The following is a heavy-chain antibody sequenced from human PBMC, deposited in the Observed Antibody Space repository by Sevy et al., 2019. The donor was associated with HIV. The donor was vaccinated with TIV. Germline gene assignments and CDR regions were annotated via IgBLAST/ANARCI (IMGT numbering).Heavy chain of an antibody. D-gene: IGHD5-18*01. V-gene: IGHV3-11*06. CDR3: ARVRYNFGQKYFDY. J-gene: IGHJ4*02. CDR2: ISSSSTYT. Sequence: GGSLRLSCTASKFTFSDYYMSWIRQAPGKGLEWVSYISSSSTYTNYADSVKGRFTISRDNAKNSLYLQLNSLRAEDTAVYYCARVRYNFGQKYFDYWGQVTLVTVSS. CDR1: KFTFSDYY.